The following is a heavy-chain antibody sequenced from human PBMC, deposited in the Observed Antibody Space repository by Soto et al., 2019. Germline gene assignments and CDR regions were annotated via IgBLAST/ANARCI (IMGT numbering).Heavy chain of an antibody. V-gene: IGHV4-61*01. CDR2: IYYSGSA. CDR3: ALMGPYDGAHFDY. CDR1: GGSVSSGSYY. J-gene: IGHJ4*02. D-gene: IGHD2-8*01. Sequence: SETLSLTCTVSGGSVSSGSYYWSWIRQPPGKGLEWIGYIYYSGSANYNPSLKSRVTISKDTSKNQVVLTMTNMDPVDIATYYGALMGPYDGAHFDYVGQGTLGTVSS.